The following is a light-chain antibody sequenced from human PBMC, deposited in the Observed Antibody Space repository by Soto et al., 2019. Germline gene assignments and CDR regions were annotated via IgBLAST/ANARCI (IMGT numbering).Light chain of an antibody. CDR3: QQYGRSPIT. CDR2: GGS. Sequence: EIVLTQSPGTLSLSPGERSTLSCRASQSVSSNFLAWYQQKPGQAPRLLIYGGSSRATGIPDRFSGSGSRTDFSLTISRLEPEDLAVYHCQQYGRSPITFGQGTRLEIK. CDR1: QSVSSNF. V-gene: IGKV3-20*01. J-gene: IGKJ5*01.